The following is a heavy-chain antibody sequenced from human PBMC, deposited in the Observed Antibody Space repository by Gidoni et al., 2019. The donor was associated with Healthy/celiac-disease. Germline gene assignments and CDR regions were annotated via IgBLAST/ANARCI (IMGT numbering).Heavy chain of an antibody. CDR2: ISYDGSNK. J-gene: IGHJ4*02. V-gene: IGHV3-30-3*01. CDR1: GFTFRSYA. CDR3: ARDSAVLERQNGDY. D-gene: IGHD1-1*01. Sequence: QVQLVESGGGVVQPGRSLRLSCAASGFTFRSYAMHWVRQAPGKGLEWVAVISYDGSNKYYADSVKGRFTISRDNSKNTLYLQMNSLRAEDTAVYYCARDSAVLERQNGDYWGQGTLVTVSS.